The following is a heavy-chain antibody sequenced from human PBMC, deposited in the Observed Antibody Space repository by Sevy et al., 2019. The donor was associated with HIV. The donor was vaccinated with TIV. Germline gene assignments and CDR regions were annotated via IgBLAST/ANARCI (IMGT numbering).Heavy chain of an antibody. D-gene: IGHD3-22*01. J-gene: IGHJ4*02. CDR3: ARHKIKAYYYDSSGYYYEG. V-gene: IGHV4-39*01. CDR1: GGSISSSSYY. CDR2: IYYSGST. Sequence: SETLSLTCTVSGGSISSSSYYWGWIRQPPGKGLEWIGSIYYSGSTYYNPSLKSRVTISVDTSKNQFSLKLSSVTAADTAVYYCARHKIKAYYYDSSGYYYEGWGQGTLVTVS.